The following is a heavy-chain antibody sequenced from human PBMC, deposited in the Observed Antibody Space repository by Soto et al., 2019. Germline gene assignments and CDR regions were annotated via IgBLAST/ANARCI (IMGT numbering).Heavy chain of an antibody. CDR3: ARVFEYSSSSGPSDY. CDR1: GYTFTGYY. J-gene: IGHJ4*02. Sequence: ASVKVSCKASGYTFTGYYMHWVRQAPGQGLEWMGWINPNSGGTNYAQKFQGRVTMTRDTSISTAYMELSRLRSDDTAVYYCARVFEYSSSSGPSDYWGQGTLVTVSS. CDR2: INPNSGGT. D-gene: IGHD6-6*01. V-gene: IGHV1-2*02.